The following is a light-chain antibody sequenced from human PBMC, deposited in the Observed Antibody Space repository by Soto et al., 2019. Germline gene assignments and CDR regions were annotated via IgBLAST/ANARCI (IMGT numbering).Light chain of an antibody. J-gene: IGKJ5*01. Sequence: VLTQSPDTLSVSPGERVTLSCRASQSVSTNLAWYQQKPGQGPRLIINGASARAAGVPARFSGGGSGTEFTLTISSLQSEDSAIYYCQQYKSWPPITFGQGTRLEIK. CDR1: QSVSTN. CDR3: QQYKSWPPIT. CDR2: GAS. V-gene: IGKV3-15*01.